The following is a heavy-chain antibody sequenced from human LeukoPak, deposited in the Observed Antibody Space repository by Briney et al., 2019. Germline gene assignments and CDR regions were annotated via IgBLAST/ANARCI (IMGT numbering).Heavy chain of an antibody. D-gene: IGHD1-26*01. Sequence: EGSLRLSCAASGFTFSSYGMHWVRQAPGKGLEWVAFIRYDGSNKYYADSVKGRFTISRDNSKNTLYLQMNSLRAEDTAVYYCARDKEGAPDYWGQGTLVTVSS. CDR2: IRYDGSNK. J-gene: IGHJ4*02. CDR1: GFTFSSYG. V-gene: IGHV3-30*02. CDR3: ARDKEGAPDY.